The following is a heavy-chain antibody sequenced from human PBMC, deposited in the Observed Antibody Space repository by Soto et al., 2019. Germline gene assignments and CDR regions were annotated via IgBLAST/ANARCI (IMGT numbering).Heavy chain of an antibody. Sequence: ASVKVSCKASGYTFTSYAMHCVRQAPGQGLEWMGWINAGNGNTKYSQKFQGRVTITRDTSASTAYVELSSLRSEDTAVYYCARDPGYSYGYNWGQGTLVTSPQ. CDR3: ARDPGYSYGYN. D-gene: IGHD5-18*01. V-gene: IGHV1-3*01. CDR1: GYTFTSYA. J-gene: IGHJ4*02. CDR2: INAGNGNT.